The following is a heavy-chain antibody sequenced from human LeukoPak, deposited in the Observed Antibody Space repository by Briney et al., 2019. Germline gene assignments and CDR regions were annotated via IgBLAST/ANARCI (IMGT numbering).Heavy chain of an antibody. D-gene: IGHD4-23*01. V-gene: IGHV1-69*06. CDR2: IIPIFGTA. CDR1: GGTFSSYA. Sequence: SVKVSCKASGGTFSSYAISWVRQAPGQGLEWMGGIIPIFGTANYAQKFQGRVTITADKSTSTAYVELSSLRSEDTAVYYCARDNSVEDTAWWFDPWGQGTLVTVSS. J-gene: IGHJ5*02. CDR3: ARDNSVEDTAWWFDP.